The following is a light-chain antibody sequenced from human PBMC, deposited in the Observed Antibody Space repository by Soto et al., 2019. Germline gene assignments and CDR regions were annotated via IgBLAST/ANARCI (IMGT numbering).Light chain of an antibody. CDR2: DAS. J-gene: IGKJ1*01. CDR1: QGVGKY. V-gene: IGKV3-11*01. Sequence: EIVMTQSPATLSLSPGERATLSCRASQGVGKYLVWYQQKPGQAPRLLIYDASNRAPGIPARFSGSGSGTDFTLTISSLEPEDFAVYYCQQRGNRPPWTFGQGTKVDI. CDR3: QQRGNRPPWT.